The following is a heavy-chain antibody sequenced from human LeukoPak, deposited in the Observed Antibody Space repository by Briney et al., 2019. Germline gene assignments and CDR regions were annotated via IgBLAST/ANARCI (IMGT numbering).Heavy chain of an antibody. J-gene: IGHJ5*02. CDR1: GGSISSGGYY. D-gene: IGHD2-2*01. CDR2: IYYSGST. Sequence: SETLSLTCTVSGGSISSGGYYWSWIRQHPGKGLEWIGYIYYSGSTYYNPSLKSRVTISVDTSKNQFSLKLSSVTAADTAVYYCTRVPALVVPAAMGGGGNWFDPWGQGTLVTVSS. CDR3: TRVPALVVPAAMGGGGNWFDP. V-gene: IGHV4-31*03.